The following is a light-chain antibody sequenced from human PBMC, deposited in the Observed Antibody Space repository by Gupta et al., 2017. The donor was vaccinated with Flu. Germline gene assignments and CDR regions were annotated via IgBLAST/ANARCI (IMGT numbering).Light chain of an antibody. CDR3: RQALQTPRT. J-gene: IGKJ2*02. V-gene: IGKV2-28*01. Sequence: VTPGEPASISCRSSQSLLHSNGYNYLDWYLQKPGQPPQLLIFLRSNRASGVPDRFSGSGSGTHFTLKISRVEAEDVGVYYCRQALQTPRTFGQGTKLEIK. CDR2: LRS. CDR1: QSLLHSNGYNY.